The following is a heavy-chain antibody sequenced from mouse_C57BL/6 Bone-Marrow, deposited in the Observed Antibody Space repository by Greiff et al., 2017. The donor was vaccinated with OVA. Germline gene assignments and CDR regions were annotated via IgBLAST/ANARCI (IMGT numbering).Heavy chain of an antibody. V-gene: IGHV1-52*01. CDR2: IDPSDSET. CDR3: DRNYGCSFYFDY. Sequence: QVQLQQPGAELVRPGSSVKLSCKASGYTFTSYWMHWVKQRPIQGLEWIGNIDPSDSETHYNQKFKDKATLTADKSSSTAYMQLSSLTSEASAVYYCDRNYGCSFYFDYWGQGTTLTVSS. D-gene: IGHD1-1*01. J-gene: IGHJ2*01. CDR1: GYTFTSYW.